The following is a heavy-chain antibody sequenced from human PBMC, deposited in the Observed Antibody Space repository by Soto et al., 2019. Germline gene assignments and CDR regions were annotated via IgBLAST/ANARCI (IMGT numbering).Heavy chain of an antibody. J-gene: IGHJ4*02. Sequence: QVQLVESGAEVKKPGASVKVSCKASGYTFTSYGSSWVRQAPGQGLEWMGWISAYKGNTNNAQKLQGRVTMTTDTSTSTGSMEVRSLSADDTAVYYGARDSPPPREWGQGTLVTVSS. CDR3: ARDSPPPRE. CDR1: GYTFTSYG. V-gene: IGHV1-18*01. CDR2: ISAYKGNT.